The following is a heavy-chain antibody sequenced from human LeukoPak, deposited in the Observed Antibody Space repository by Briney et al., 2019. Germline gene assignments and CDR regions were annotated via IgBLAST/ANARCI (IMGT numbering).Heavy chain of an antibody. CDR1: GGSISNYY. Sequence: SETLSLTCTVSGGSISNYYWSWIRQPPEKGLEWIGCMHSSGSTTYNLSLKSRVSMSIETSTNQFSLKLSSVTAADTAVYYCARDIRVVGATLYFDYWGQGTLVTVSS. V-gene: IGHV4-59*01. J-gene: IGHJ4*02. D-gene: IGHD1-26*01. CDR3: ARDIRVVGATLYFDY. CDR2: MHSSGST.